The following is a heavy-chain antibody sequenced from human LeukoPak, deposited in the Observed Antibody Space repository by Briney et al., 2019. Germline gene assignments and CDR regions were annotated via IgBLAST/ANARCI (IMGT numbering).Heavy chain of an antibody. Sequence: SETLSLTCSVSGGSLDPYYWSWIRQPPGKGLEWIGYIYYSGSTNYNPSLKSRVTISVDTSKNQFSLKLSSVTAADTAVYYCARASRGAYRGGDCYSGINYWGQGTLVTVSS. J-gene: IGHJ4*02. V-gene: IGHV4-59*01. CDR2: IYYSGST. D-gene: IGHD2-21*02. CDR1: GGSLDPYY. CDR3: ARASRGAYRGGDCYSGINY.